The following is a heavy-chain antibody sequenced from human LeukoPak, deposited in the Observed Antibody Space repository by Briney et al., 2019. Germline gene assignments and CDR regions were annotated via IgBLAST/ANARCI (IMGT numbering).Heavy chain of an antibody. CDR2: IWSDGSNK. Sequence: GGSLRLSCAASGFTFSNYGIHWVRQAPGKGLEWVAIIWSDGSNKYYADSVKGRFTISRDNSKNTLYLQMNSLRAEDTAVYYCARALSAGAFYGMDVWGQGTTVTVSS. CDR1: GFTFSNYG. J-gene: IGHJ6*02. CDR3: ARALSAGAFYGMDV. D-gene: IGHD3-10*01. V-gene: IGHV3-33*01.